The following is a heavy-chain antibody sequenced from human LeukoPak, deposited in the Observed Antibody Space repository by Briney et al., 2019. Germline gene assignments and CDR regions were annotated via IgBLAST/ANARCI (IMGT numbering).Heavy chain of an antibody. CDR1: GYSISRGCY. J-gene: IGHJ3*01. Sequence: PVILSFTCAGSGYSISRGCYGGWIRQPPGKGLEWIGRVYHSGSAYYNPSLRSRVTISVDTSKNQFSLKLSDVTAVYTSVCDCAVGLHSGQFAFYLRSQVTMVSASS. D-gene: IGHD5-24*01. CDR3: AVGLHSGQFAFYL. CDR2: VYHSGSA. V-gene: IGHV4-38-2*01.